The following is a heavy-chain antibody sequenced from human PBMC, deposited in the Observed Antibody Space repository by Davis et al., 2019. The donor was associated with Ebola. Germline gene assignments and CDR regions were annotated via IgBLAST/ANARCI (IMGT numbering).Heavy chain of an antibody. J-gene: IGHJ4*02. V-gene: IGHV1-69*04. D-gene: IGHD4-17*01. CDR2: IIPILGIA. CDR1: GGTLSSYA. Sequence: SVKVSCKASGGTLSSYAISWVRQAPGQGLEWMGRIIPILGIANYAQKFQGRVTITADKSTSTAYMELSSLRSEDTAVYYCARAYGDYELGYWGQGTLVTVSS. CDR3: ARAYGDYELGY.